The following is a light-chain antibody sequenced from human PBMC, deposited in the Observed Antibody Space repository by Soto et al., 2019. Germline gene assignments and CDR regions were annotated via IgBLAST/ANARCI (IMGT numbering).Light chain of an antibody. J-gene: IGKJ5*01. Sequence: DIQMTQSPSSLSASVGDRVTITCRASQSISSYLNWYQQKPGKAPKLLIYAASSLETGVPSRFSGSGSGTDFTLTISNLQPEDFATYYCQQYDNRPLLFGQGTRLEIK. CDR2: AAS. V-gene: IGKV1-33*01. CDR1: QSISSY. CDR3: QQYDNRPLL.